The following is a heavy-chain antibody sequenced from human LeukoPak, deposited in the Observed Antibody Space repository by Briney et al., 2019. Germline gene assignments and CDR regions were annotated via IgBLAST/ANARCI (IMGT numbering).Heavy chain of an antibody. J-gene: IGHJ4*02. V-gene: IGHV1-18*01. CDR2: ISAYSGNT. D-gene: IGHD5/OR15-5a*01. CDR3: ARDAVSTTTAGGIDY. Sequence: ASVKVSCKASGYTFTNYGISWVRQAPGQGLEWMGWISAYSGNTHYAQKIQGSVTMTTDASTSTAYMELRSLTSDDTAVYYCARDAVSTTTAGGIDYWGQGTLVTVSS. CDR1: GYTFTNYG.